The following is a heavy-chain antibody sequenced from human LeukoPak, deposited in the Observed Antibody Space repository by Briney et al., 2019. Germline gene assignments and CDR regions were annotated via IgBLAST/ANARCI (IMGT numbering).Heavy chain of an antibody. CDR2: MWYDGSYK. CDR1: GFTFSTYN. D-gene: IGHD7-27*01. J-gene: IGHJ4*02. Sequence: GGSLRLSCAASGFTFSTYNMNWVRQAPGKGLEWVAFMWYDGSYKHYAESVKGRCTISSDNSKNTLYLQMNSLRAEDTALYYCAKGISNWGNLDYWGQGTLVTVSS. CDR3: AKGISNWGNLDY. V-gene: IGHV3-30*02.